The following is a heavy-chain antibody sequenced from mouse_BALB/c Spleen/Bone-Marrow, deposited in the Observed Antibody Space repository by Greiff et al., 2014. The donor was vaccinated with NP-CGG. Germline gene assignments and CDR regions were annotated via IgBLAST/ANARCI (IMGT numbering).Heavy chain of an antibody. CDR2: ISSGSTAI. Sequence: EVQGVESGGGLVQPGGSRKLSCAASGFTFSSFGMHWVRQAPEKGLEWVAYISSGSTAIFYADTVKGRFTISRDNPKNTLFLQMTSLRSEDTAMYYCTRGGNWDDFDVWGAGTTVTVSS. CDR3: TRGGNWDDFDV. J-gene: IGHJ1*01. CDR1: GFTFSSFG. D-gene: IGHD4-1*01. V-gene: IGHV5-17*02.